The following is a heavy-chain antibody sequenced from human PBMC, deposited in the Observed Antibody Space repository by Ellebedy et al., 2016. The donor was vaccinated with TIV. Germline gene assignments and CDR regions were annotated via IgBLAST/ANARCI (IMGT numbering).Heavy chain of an antibody. Sequence: AASVKVSCKTSGYTFTDYYIHWVRQAPGQGLEWMAWINPNSGGTNYAQKFQGRVTVTRDTSTSTAFLELSRLRSDDTAVYYFTRELTNIESGDYWGQGTLVTVSS. J-gene: IGHJ4*02. D-gene: IGHD2-8*01. CDR1: GYTFTDYY. CDR2: INPNSGGT. CDR3: TRELTNIESGDY. V-gene: IGHV1-2*02.